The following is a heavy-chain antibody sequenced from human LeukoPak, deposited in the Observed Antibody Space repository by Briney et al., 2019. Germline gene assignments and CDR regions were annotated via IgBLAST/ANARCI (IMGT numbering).Heavy chain of an antibody. CDR2: IRSKAFGGTS. D-gene: IGHD4-11*01. Sequence: GGSLRLSCKASTFTFVDYAMSWVRQAPGKGLEWVGFIRSKAFGGTSEYAASVKGRFTISRDDSKSIVYLQMNSLKTEDTAVYYCARAPYSNYVNLDYWGQGTLVTVSS. J-gene: IGHJ4*02. CDR1: TFTFVDYA. V-gene: IGHV3-49*04. CDR3: ARAPYSNYVNLDY.